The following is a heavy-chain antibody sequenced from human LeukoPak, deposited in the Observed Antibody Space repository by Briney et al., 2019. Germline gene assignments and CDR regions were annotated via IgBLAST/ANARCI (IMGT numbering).Heavy chain of an antibody. J-gene: IGHJ6*03. D-gene: IGHD2-2*01. CDR3: ARGEPAAKYYYYYMDV. CDR2: IIPIFGTA. V-gene: IGHV1-69*05. CDR1: GGTFSSYA. Sequence: SVKVSCKASGGTFSSYAISWVRQAPGQGLEWMGGIIPIFGTANYAQKFQGRVTITTDESTSTAYMELSSLRSEDTGVYYCARGEPAAKYYYYYMDVWGKGTTVTVSS.